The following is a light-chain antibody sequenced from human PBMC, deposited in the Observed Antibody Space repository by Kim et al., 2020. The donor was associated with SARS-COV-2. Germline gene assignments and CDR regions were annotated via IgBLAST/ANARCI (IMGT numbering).Light chain of an antibody. Sequence: GQSVTISCTGISSDANTYTRVSWYQQAPGTAPKLIIYEVSNRPSGVPDRFSGSKSGNSASLTISGLQAEDEAHYYCTSYIGATTLVFGGGTQLTVL. CDR2: EVS. CDR3: TSYIGATTLV. V-gene: IGLV2-18*02. J-gene: IGLJ3*02. CDR1: SSDANTYTR.